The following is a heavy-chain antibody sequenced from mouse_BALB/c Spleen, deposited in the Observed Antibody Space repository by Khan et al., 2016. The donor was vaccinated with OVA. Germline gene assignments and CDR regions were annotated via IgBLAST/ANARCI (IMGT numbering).Heavy chain of an antibody. J-gene: IGHJ3*01. D-gene: IGHD2-2*01. CDR2: IDPSDSET. CDR3: TRREKYGYDPSWFAD. CDR1: GYTFTSYW. Sequence: QVQLQQSGAELVRPGASVKLSCKASGYTFTSYWMNWVKQRPGQGLEWISMIDPSDSETHYNQMFKDKATLTVDKSSSTAYMQLSSLTSEDSAVYYCTRREKYGYDPSWFADWGQGTLVTVSA. V-gene: IGHV1-61*01.